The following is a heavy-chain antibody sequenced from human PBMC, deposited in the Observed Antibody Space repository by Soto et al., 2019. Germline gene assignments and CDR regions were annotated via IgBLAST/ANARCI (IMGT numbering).Heavy chain of an antibody. V-gene: IGHV3-30*18. Sequence: GGAVRVSCAASGFTFSSYGMHWVRQAPGKGLEWVAVISYDGSNKYYADSVKGRFTISRDNSKNTLYLQMNSLRAEDTAVYYCAKDLRYDFWSGSIPQQQLIDYWGQGTLVTVSS. D-gene: IGHD3-3*01. CDR3: AKDLRYDFWSGSIPQQQLIDY. CDR2: ISYDGSNK. CDR1: GFTFSSYG. J-gene: IGHJ4*02.